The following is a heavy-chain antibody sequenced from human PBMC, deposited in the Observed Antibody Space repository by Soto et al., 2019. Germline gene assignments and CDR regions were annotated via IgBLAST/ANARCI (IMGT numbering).Heavy chain of an antibody. V-gene: IGHV3-30*18. CDR2: ISYNGDKT. J-gene: IGHJ4*02. CDR3: AKDRIRGTSYFDY. Sequence: QVPLLESGGGVVQPGRSLRLSCAASGFSFNTYGMHWVRQAPGKGLEGVAVISYNGDKTFYADSVKGRFTISRDNSQSTLYLQMNSLRPEDTAVYYCAKDRIRGTSYFDYWGQGTLVTVSS. CDR1: GFSFNTYG. D-gene: IGHD6-6*01.